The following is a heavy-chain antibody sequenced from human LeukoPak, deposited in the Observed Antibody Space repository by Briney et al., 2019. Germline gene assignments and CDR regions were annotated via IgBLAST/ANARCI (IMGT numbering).Heavy chain of an antibody. CDR2: INPSGGST. V-gene: IGHV1-46*01. CDR3: ARGLHISVRAPPDF. Sequence: GGSLRLSCAASGFTFSSYGMHWVRQAPGQGLEWMGLINPSGGSTTYAQKFQGRVTMTRDMSTSTVYMELSSLRSEDTAVYYCARGLHISVRAPPDFWGQGTLVTVSS. CDR1: GFTFSSYG. D-gene: IGHD2-21*01. J-gene: IGHJ4*02.